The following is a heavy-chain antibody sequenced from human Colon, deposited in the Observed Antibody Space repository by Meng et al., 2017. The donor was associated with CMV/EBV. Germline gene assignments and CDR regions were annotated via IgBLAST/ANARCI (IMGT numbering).Heavy chain of an antibody. V-gene: IGHV3-23*01. CDR1: GFTVSGNY. J-gene: IGHJ4*02. D-gene: IGHD2-2*01. CDR3: AKVDRIVVISAATFDY. CDR2: TSGSGDST. Sequence: GESLKISCAASGFTVSGNYMSWVRQAPGKGLEWVSGTSGSGDSTFYADSVKGRFTMSRDNSKKTMYLQMNSLRAEDTAVYYCAKVDRIVVISAATFDYWGQGTLVTVSS.